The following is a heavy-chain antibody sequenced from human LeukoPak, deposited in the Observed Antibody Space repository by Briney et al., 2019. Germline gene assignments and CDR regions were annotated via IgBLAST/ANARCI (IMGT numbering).Heavy chain of an antibody. J-gene: IGHJ4*02. CDR3: ATMGIAARPFDY. D-gene: IGHD6-6*01. Sequence: SVNVSCKASGGTFSSYAISWVRQAPGQGLEWMGGIIPIFGTANYAQKFQGRVTITADESTSTAYMELSSLRSEDTAVYYCATMGIAARPFDYWGQGTLVTVSS. CDR1: GGTFSSYA. V-gene: IGHV1-69*01. CDR2: IIPIFGTA.